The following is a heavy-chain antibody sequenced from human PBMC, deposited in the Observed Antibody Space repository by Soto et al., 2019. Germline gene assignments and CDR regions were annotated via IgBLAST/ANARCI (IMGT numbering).Heavy chain of an antibody. D-gene: IGHD6-13*01. V-gene: IGHV3-21*01. Sequence: LRLSCAASGFTFSSYSMNWVRQAPGKGLEWVSSISSSSSYIYYADSVKGRFTISRDNAKNSLYLQMNSLRAEDTAVYYCAKWQAGSRWYLGYFDYWGQGALVTVSS. CDR2: ISSSSSYI. CDR1: GFTFSSYS. CDR3: AKWQAGSRWYLGYFDY. J-gene: IGHJ4*02.